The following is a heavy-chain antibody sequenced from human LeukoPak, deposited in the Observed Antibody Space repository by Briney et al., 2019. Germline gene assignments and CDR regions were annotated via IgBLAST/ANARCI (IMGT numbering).Heavy chain of an antibody. CDR3: ARDKEAAVDFWSGYYPL. D-gene: IGHD3-3*01. Sequence: GGSLRLSCAASGFIFSSYWMGWVRQAPGKGREWVANIKRDGSEKYYVDSVKGRFTISRDNAQNSLYLQMNSLRAEDTAVYYCARDKEAAVDFWSGYYPLWGQGTLVTVSS. CDR1: GFIFSSYW. J-gene: IGHJ4*02. V-gene: IGHV3-7*01. CDR2: IKRDGSEK.